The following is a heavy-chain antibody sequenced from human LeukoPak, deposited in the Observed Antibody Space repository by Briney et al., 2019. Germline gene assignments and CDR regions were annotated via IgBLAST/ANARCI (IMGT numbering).Heavy chain of an antibody. Sequence: GESLRPSCAPSGPSSSTNSTSWVRQAPGRWRAWDSTTRDGGSDTHYANSVTGRLTISRGQSKNTPYRQMNCLRAKGTAVNDRAKAIYGDYGRFDYWGQGTMVTVSS. CDR2: TRDGGSDT. CDR1: GPSSSTNS. V-gene: IGHV3-23*01. CDR3: AKAIYGDYGRFDY. J-gene: IGHJ4*02. D-gene: IGHD4-17*01.